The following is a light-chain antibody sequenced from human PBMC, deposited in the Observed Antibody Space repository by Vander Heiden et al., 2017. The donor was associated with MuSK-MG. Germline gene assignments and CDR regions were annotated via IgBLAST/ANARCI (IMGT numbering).Light chain of an antibody. V-gene: IGLV3-21*02. CDR2: ADS. CDR3: QVWDGSADHAV. J-gene: IGLJ2*01. CDR1: NMASKT. Sequence: SLALTQPPSVSVAPGQTATLSCGAKNMASKTVHWYQQKPGQAPVLVVYADSDRPSGIPERFSDSKSGDTATLTISRVEAGDEADYYCQVWDGSADHAVFGGGTKLTVL.